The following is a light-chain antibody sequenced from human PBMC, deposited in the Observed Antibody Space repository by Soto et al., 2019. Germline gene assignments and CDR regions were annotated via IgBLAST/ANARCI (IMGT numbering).Light chain of an antibody. Sequence: QSVLTQPPSASGTPGQTVTISCSGSHSNIETKTVNWYQQFPGTAPKLLIYSNNQRPSGVPDRFYGSKSGTSASLAISGLQSEDEADYYCAAWDDSLNGLFGTGTKLTVL. CDR2: SNN. CDR1: HSNIETKT. V-gene: IGLV1-44*01. J-gene: IGLJ1*01. CDR3: AAWDDSLNGL.